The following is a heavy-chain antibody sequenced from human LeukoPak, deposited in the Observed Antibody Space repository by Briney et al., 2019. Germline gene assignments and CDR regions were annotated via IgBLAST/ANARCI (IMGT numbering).Heavy chain of an antibody. D-gene: IGHD4-17*01. J-gene: IGHJ4*02. V-gene: IGHV3-7*03. CDR2: IKQDGSQK. CDR3: ANEIRPNDY. CDR1: GFTFSSYW. Sequence: GGSLRLSCAASGFTFSSYWMSWVRQAPGKGLEWVAKIKQDGSQKYYVDSVKGRFTISRDNSKNTLYLQMNSLRAEDTAVYYCANEIRPNDYWGQGTQVTVSS.